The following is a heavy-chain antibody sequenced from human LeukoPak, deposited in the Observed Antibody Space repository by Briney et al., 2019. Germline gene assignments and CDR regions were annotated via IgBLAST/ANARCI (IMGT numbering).Heavy chain of an antibody. CDR2: ITAYNGQT. V-gene: IGHV1-18*01. CDR3: ARDVGYCRRTGRSRGDY. Sequence: ASVYVSCKASGYTFTNYGISWVRPAPGQGLEWMGRITAYNGQTDYAQKLQGRVTTTTDKSTTTAYMELRSLRSDDTAVYYCARDVGYCRRTGRSRGDYWGQGTLVTVSS. D-gene: IGHD2-2*01. CDR1: GYTFTNYG. J-gene: IGHJ4*02.